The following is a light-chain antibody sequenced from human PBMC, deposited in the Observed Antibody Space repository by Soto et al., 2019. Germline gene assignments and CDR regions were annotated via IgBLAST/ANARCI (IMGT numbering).Light chain of an antibody. CDR2: GNS. J-gene: IGLJ2*01. CDR3: QSYDSSLSGSV. Sequence: QSVLTQPPSVSGAPGQRVTISCTGSSSNIGAGYDVHWYQQLPGKAPKLLIYGNSNRPSGVPDRFSGSKSGTSASLAITGLQAEEEADYYCQSYDSSLSGSVFGGGTKLTVL. CDR1: SSNIGAGYD. V-gene: IGLV1-40*01.